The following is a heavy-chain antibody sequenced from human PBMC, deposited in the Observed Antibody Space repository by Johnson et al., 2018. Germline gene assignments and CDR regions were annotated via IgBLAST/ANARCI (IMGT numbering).Heavy chain of an antibody. J-gene: IGHJ6*04. D-gene: IGHD2-8*01. Sequence: VQLVESGGGLVKPGGSLRLSCAASGFTFSSYDMHWVRQAPGKGLEWVSFISSSSTYIYYADSVKGRLTISRDNAKNSLYLQMNSLRAEDTAVYYCARDGGHCTNGVCYLVDVWGKGTTVTVSS. V-gene: IGHV3-21*01. CDR2: ISSSSTYI. CDR3: ARDGGHCTNGVCYLVDV. CDR1: GFTFSSYD.